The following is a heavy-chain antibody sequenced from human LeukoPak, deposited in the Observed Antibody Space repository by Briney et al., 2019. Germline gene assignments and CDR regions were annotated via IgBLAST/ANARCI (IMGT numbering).Heavy chain of an antibody. CDR3: ARVGRYSYGYDY. CDR1: GGSISSGGYY. J-gene: IGHJ4*02. CDR2: IYYSGST. V-gene: IGHV4-31*03. Sequence: PSETLSLTCTVSGGSISSGGYYWSWIRQHPGKGLEWIGYIYYSGSTYYNPSLESRVTISVDTSKNQFSLKLSSVTAADTAVYYCARVGRYSYGYDYWGQGTLVTVSS. D-gene: IGHD5-18*01.